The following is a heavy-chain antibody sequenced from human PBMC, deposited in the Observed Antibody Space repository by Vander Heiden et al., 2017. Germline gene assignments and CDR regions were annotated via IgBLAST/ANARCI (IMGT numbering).Heavy chain of an antibody. V-gene: IGHV3-23*01. CDR2: SSGSGGST. CDR3: AKFLNGDYGMDV. J-gene: IGHJ6*02. Sequence: ESGGGLVQPGGSLRLSCAASGFTFSSYAMSWVRQAPGKGLEWVSASSGSGGSTYYADSVKGRFTISRDNSKNTLYLQTNSLRAEDTAVYYCAKFLNGDYGMDVWGQGTTVTVSS. D-gene: IGHD2-8*01. CDR1: GFTFSSYA.